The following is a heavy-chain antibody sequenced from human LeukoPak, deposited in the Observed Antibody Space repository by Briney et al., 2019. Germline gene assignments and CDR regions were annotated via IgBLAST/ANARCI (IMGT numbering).Heavy chain of an antibody. CDR2: INPSGGST. CDR1: GYTFTSYY. D-gene: IGHD3-22*01. J-gene: IGHJ4*02. CDR3: ARDTTYDSSGYYSGVLDY. Sequence: ASVKVSCKASGYTFTSYYMHWVRQAPGQGLEWMGIINPSGGSTSYAQKFQGRVTMTRDTSTSTVYMELSSLRSEDTAVYYCARDTTYDSSGYYSGVLDYWGQGTLVTVSS. V-gene: IGHV1-46*01.